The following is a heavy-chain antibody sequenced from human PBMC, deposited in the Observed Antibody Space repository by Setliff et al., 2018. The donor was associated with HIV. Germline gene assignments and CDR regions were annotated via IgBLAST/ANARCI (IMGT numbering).Heavy chain of an antibody. CDR1: GFTFSTYA. J-gene: IGHJ3*01. CDR3: AKQRYYDGNDGFDV. Sequence: GSLRLSCVASGFTFSTYAINWVRLAPGKGLEWVSSISGSGYPYYADSVKGRFTISRDNSKNTLFLQMDSLRAEDTALYYCAKQRYYDGNDGFDVGGQGTMVTVSS. D-gene: IGHD3-3*01. CDR2: ISGSGYP. V-gene: IGHV3-23*01.